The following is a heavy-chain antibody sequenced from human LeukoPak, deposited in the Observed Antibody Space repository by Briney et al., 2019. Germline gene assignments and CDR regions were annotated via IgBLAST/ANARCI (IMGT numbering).Heavy chain of an antibody. J-gene: IGHJ4*02. Sequence: SETLSLTCDVSGYSISSGHYWGWIRQPPGKGLEYIGSIHHSGSTYYNPSLKSRVTISGDTSKDQFSLKLSSVTAADTAVYYCARRYCSSTSCYLDYWGQGILVTVSS. CDR3: ARRYCSSTSCYLDY. V-gene: IGHV4-38-2*01. CDR2: IHHSGST. CDR1: GYSISSGHY. D-gene: IGHD2-2*01.